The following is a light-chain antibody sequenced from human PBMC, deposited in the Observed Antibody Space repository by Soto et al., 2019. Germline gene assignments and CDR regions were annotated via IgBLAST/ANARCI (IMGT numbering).Light chain of an antibody. CDR2: DAS. CDR1: QNVSSY. V-gene: IGKV3-11*01. CDR3: QQRGNLWT. J-gene: IGKJ1*01. Sequence: EIVLTQSPATLSLSPGERGTLSCRASQNVSSYLAWYQKKPGQAPRLLIYDASNRATGIPARFSGSGSRTDFTLTISSLEPEDIAVYYCQQRGNLWTFGKGTKVDIK.